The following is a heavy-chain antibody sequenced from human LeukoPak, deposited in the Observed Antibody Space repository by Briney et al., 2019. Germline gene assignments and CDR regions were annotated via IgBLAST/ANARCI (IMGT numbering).Heavy chain of an antibody. CDR3: ANLGGSSGFK. CDR2: ISASGGST. D-gene: IGHD1-26*01. Sequence: GGSLRLSRAASGVPLSIYAMRCVRQAPGKGVEWVSSISASGGSTYYADSVKGRFTISRDNPKNTLYLQLNTLSAEDPALSSCANLGGSSGFKWGQGTLLSVSS. CDR1: GVPLSIYA. V-gene: IGHV3-23*01. J-gene: IGHJ4*02.